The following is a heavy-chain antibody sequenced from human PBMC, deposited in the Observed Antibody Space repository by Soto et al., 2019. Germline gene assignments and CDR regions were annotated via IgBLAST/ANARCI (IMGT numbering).Heavy chain of an antibody. CDR3: ARRSGNYQYYFDY. V-gene: IGHV1-18*01. CDR1: GYTFTNYG. CDR2: ITTYSGNT. Sequence: ASVKVSCKASGYTFTNYGVSWVRQAPGQGLEWMGWITTYSGNTKYAQKVQGRVTMTTDTSTGTAYMELRSLRSDDTAVYYCARRSGNYQYYFDYCGQGTLVTVSS. D-gene: IGHD3-10*01. J-gene: IGHJ4*02.